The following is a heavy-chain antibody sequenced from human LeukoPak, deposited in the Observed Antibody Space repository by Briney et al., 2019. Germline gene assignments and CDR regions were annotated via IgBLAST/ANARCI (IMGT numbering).Heavy chain of an antibody. J-gene: IGHJ4*02. CDR3: ARDHRGCSGYGGDY. Sequence: GGSLRLSCAASGFTFSSYSMNWVRRAPGKGLEWVSSISSSSSYIYYADSVKGRFTISRDNAKNSLYLQMNSLRAEDTAVYYCARDHRGCSGYGGDYWGQGTLVTVSS. V-gene: IGHV3-21*01. CDR2: ISSSSSYI. CDR1: GFTFSSYS. D-gene: IGHD5-12*01.